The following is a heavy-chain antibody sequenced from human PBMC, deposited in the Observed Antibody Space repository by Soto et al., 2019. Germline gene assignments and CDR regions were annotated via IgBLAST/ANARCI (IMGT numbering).Heavy chain of an antibody. CDR1: GYAFTSYY. J-gene: IGHJ6*02. Sequence: ASVKVSCKASGYAFTSYYMHWVRQAPGQGLEWMGIINPSGGSTSYAQKFQGRVTMTRDTSTSTGYMELSSLRSGTPAVYYWARDLNRAAAAPTVHYYYSGMDVGGQGTTVTVSS. V-gene: IGHV1-46*01. D-gene: IGHD6-13*01. CDR2: INPSGGST. CDR3: ARDLNRAAAAPTVHYYYSGMDV.